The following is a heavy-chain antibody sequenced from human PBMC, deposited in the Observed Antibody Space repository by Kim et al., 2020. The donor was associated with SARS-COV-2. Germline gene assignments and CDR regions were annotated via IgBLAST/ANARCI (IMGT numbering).Heavy chain of an antibody. D-gene: IGHD6-13*01. J-gene: IGHJ5*02. Sequence: SVKVSCKASGGTFSSYAISWVRQAPGQGLEWMGRIIPILGIANYAQKFQGRVTITADKSTSTAYMELSSLRSEDTAVYYCASLPRTTVTLSSSWYEGWWFDTWGQGTLVTVSS. V-gene: IGHV1-69*04. CDR3: ASLPRTTVTLSSSWYEGWWFDT. CDR2: IIPILGIA. CDR1: GGTFSSYA.